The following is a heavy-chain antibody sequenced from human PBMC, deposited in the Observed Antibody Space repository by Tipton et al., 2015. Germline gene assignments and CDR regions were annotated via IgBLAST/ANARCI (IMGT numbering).Heavy chain of an antibody. J-gene: IGHJ4*02. CDR3: AKDPSGWLLYYFDY. CDR1: GFNFDDYA. CDR2: INWNSGSI. D-gene: IGHD3-9*01. V-gene: IGHV3-9*01. Sequence: SLRFSCAASGFNFDDYAMHWVRQAPGKGLEWVSSINWNSGSIAYADSVRGRFTISRDNAKNSLYLQMNSLRAEDTALYYCAKDPSGWLLYYFDYWGQGTVVTVSS.